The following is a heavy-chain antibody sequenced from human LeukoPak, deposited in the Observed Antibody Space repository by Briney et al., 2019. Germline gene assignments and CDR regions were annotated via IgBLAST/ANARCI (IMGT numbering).Heavy chain of an antibody. CDR1: GFTFSSYA. CDR2: ISGSGGST. CDR3: AKPKSGYYDSSGAFDY. V-gene: IGHV3-23*01. J-gene: IGHJ4*02. Sequence: GGSLRLSCAASGFTFSSYAMSWVRQAPGKGLEWVSAISGSGGSTYYADSVKGRTTISRDNSKNTLYLQMNSLRAEDTAVYYCAKPKSGYYDSSGAFDYWGQGTLVTVSS. D-gene: IGHD3-22*01.